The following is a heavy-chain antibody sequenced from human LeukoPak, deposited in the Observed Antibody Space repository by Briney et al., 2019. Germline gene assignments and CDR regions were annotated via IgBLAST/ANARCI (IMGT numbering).Heavy chain of an antibody. CDR1: GGSFSGYY. CDR2: INHSGST. V-gene: IGHV4-34*01. Sequence: NASETLSLTCAVYGGSFSGYYWSWIRQPPGKGLEWIGEINHSGSTNYNPSLKSRVTISVDTSKNQFSLKLSSVTAADTAVYYCARGPYEGWFDPWGQGTLVTVSS. CDR3: ARGPYEGWFDP. J-gene: IGHJ5*02. D-gene: IGHD3-22*01.